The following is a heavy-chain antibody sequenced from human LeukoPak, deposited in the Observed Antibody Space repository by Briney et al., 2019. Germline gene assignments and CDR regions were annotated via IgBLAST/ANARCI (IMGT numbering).Heavy chain of an antibody. J-gene: IGHJ4*02. CDR2: IYHSGST. V-gene: IGHV4-38-2*02. Sequence: SETLSLTCTVSGDSITSGYYWGWIRLPPGKGLEWLGSIYHSGSTFYNPSLKSRVTISVDTSKNQFSLKLNSVTAADTAIYYCARDVSPTDFWGQGTLVTVSS. D-gene: IGHD3-3*02. CDR1: GDSITSGYY. CDR3: ARDVSPTDF.